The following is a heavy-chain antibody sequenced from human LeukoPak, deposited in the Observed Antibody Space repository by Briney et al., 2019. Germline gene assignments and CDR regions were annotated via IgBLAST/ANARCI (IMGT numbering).Heavy chain of an antibody. J-gene: IGHJ4*02. CDR1: GGTFSSYA. Sequence: SVKVSCKASGGTFSSYAISWVRQAPGQGLERMGRIIPILGIANYAQKFQGRVTITADKSTSTAYMELSSLRSEDTAVYYCARIYGGYGDLDYWGQGTLVTVSS. V-gene: IGHV1-69*04. CDR2: IIPILGIA. CDR3: ARIYGGYGDLDY. D-gene: IGHD5-12*01.